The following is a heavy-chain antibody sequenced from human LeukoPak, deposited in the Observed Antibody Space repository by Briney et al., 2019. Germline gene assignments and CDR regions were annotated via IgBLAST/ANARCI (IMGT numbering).Heavy chain of an antibody. Sequence: GGSLRLSYAASGFTFSSYAMHWVRQAPGKGLEYVSAISSNGGSTYYADSVKGRFTISRDNSKNTLYLQMGSLRAEDMAVYYCARGYCSGGSCPLDYWGQGTLVTVSS. CDR1: GFTFSSYA. CDR2: ISSNGGST. J-gene: IGHJ4*02. V-gene: IGHV3-64*02. CDR3: ARGYCSGGSCPLDY. D-gene: IGHD2-15*01.